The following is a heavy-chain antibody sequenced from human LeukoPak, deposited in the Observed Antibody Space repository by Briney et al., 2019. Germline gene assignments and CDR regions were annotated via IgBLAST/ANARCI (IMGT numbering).Heavy chain of an antibody. V-gene: IGHV4-31*11. CDR3: ARATDDSSGYYYPFDY. CDR2: IYYSGST. J-gene: IGHJ4*02. D-gene: IGHD3-22*01. CDR1: GGSFSGYY. Sequence: PSETLSLTCAVYGGSFSGYYWSWIRQHPGKGLEWIGYIYYSGSTYYNPSLKSRVTISVDTSKNQFSLKLSSVTAADTAVYYCARATDDSSGYYYPFDYWGQGTLVTVSS.